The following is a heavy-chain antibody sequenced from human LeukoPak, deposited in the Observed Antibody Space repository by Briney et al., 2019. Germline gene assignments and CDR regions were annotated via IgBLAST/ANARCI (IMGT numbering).Heavy chain of an antibody. CDR1: GFTFSSSW. D-gene: IGHD6-25*01. V-gene: IGHV3-7*01. Sequence: QPGGSLRLSCAASGFTFSSSWMGWVRQAPGKGLEWVANIKEDGSETYYVDSVKGRFTISRDNAQNSLSLQMSSLRVEDTAVYFCARHGFHCFDYWGQGILVTVSS. J-gene: IGHJ4*02. CDR3: ARHGFHCFDY. CDR2: IKEDGSET.